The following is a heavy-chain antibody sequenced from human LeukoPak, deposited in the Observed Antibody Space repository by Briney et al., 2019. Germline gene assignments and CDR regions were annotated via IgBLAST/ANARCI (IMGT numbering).Heavy chain of an antibody. CDR1: GGSISSGSYY. J-gene: IGHJ4*02. CDR2: IYTGGST. CDR3: ARHPFRGYYFDY. Sequence: SSETLSLTCTVSGGSISSGSYYWSWIRQPAGKGLEWIGRIYTGGSTNYNPSLKSRVTISVDTSKNQFSLKLSSVTAADTAVYYCARHPFRGYYFDYWGQGTLVTVSS. V-gene: IGHV4-61*02.